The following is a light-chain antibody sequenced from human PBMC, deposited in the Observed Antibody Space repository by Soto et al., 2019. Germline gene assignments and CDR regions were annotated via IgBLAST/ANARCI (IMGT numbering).Light chain of an antibody. CDR3: QQYGSSPYT. Sequence: DIVLTQSPGTLSLSPGERDTLSCRASQSASSSSLAWYQQKPGQAPRLLIYGASSRATGIPDRFSGSGSGTEFTLTISRLEPDDFAVYYCQQYGSSPYTFGQGTQLEIK. J-gene: IGKJ2*01. V-gene: IGKV3-20*01. CDR2: GAS. CDR1: QSASSSS.